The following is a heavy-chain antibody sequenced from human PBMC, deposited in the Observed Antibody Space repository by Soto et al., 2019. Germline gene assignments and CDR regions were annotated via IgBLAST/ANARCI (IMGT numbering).Heavy chain of an antibody. V-gene: IGHV1-18*04. CDR1: GFTFSYYG. Sequence: QVRLVQSGGEVRNPGASVKVSCKASGFTFSYYGVSWVRQAPGQGLEWMGFTNAHTGRSGTSKKFHGRVTLSTDTSTNTAYMELRSLRSDDTAVYFCARDPAGLYLFDYWGQGTLLTVPS. CDR2: TNAHTGRS. J-gene: IGHJ4*02. D-gene: IGHD2-2*01. CDR3: ARDPAGLYLFDY.